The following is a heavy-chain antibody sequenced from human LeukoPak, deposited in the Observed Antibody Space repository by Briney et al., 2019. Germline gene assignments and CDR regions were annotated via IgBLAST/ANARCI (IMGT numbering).Heavy chain of an antibody. CDR1: GGSISRYY. D-gene: IGHD3-22*01. CDR2: IYYSGST. J-gene: IGHJ4*02. Sequence: PSETLSLTCTVSGGSISRYYWSWIRQPPGKGLEGIGYIYYSGSTNYNPSLKSRVTISVDTSKNQFSLKLSSVTAADTAVYYCARGLLTYYDRIFDYWGRGTLVTVSS. V-gene: IGHV4-59*01. CDR3: ARGLLTYYDRIFDY.